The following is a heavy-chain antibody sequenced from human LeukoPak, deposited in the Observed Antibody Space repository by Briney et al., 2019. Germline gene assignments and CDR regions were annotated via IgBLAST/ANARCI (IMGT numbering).Heavy chain of an antibody. Sequence: PGGSLRLSCAASGFTVSSNYMSWVRQAPGRGLEWVALIYSGGSTYYAESVKGRLTISRDNSKNTLYLQMNSLRAEDTAVYYCARSAGIAATIVLGYWGQGTLVTVSS. CDR1: GFTVSSNY. D-gene: IGHD5-12*01. CDR3: ARSAGIAATIVLGY. CDR2: IYSGGST. J-gene: IGHJ4*02. V-gene: IGHV3-66*01.